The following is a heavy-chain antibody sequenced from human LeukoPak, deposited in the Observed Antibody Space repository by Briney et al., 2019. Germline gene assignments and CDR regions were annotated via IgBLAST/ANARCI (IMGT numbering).Heavy chain of an antibody. CDR3: ARLWFGELTYDDYGMDV. V-gene: IGHV6-1*01. Sequence: SQTLSLTCAISGDSVSSNSAAWNWIRQSPSRGLEWLGRTYYRSKWYNDYAVSVKSRITINPDTSKNQFSLQLNSVTPEDTAVYYCARLWFGELTYDDYGMDVWGQGTTVTVSS. CDR1: GDSVSSNSAA. D-gene: IGHD3-10*01. J-gene: IGHJ6*02. CDR2: TYYRSKWYN.